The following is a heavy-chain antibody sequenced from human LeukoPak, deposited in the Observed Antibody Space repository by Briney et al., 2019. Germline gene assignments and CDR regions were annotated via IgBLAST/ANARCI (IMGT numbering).Heavy chain of an antibody. CDR3: TRDPDYDDPD. V-gene: IGHV3-11*01. J-gene: IGHJ4*02. CDR2: ITSSGRST. D-gene: IGHD3-22*01. Sequence: GGSLRLSCTASGFTFSDHYMTWMRQAPGKGLEWISYITSSGRSTDYADSVKGRFIISRDNTKNSLFLQMSSLGVGDTAVYYCTRDPDYDDPDWGQGTLVTVSS. CDR1: GFTFSDHY.